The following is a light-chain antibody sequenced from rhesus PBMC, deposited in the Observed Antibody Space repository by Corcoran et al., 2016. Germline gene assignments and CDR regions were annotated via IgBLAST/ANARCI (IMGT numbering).Light chain of an antibody. Sequence: DIQMTQSPSSLSASVGDTVTITCRASQSISFWLDWFQQKPGKAPKLLIYESSRLPSGVPSRFSGSGSGTDFTLTITSLQPEDFAVYYCLQYNSDPPTFGQGTKVEIK. J-gene: IGKJ1*01. CDR1: QSISFW. CDR3: LQYNSDPPT. V-gene: IGKV1-22*01. CDR2: ESS.